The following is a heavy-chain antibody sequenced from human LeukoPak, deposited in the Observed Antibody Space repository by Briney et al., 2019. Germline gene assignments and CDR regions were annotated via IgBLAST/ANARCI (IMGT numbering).Heavy chain of an antibody. CDR3: TRVRRSNYAYFDY. CDR2: IRSKAYGGTT. D-gene: IGHD4-11*01. CDR1: GFTFGDYA. J-gene: IGHJ4*02. Sequence: GRSLRLSCTASGFTFGDYAMGWVRQAPGKGLEWVGFIRSKAYGGTTEYAASVKGRFTISRDDSKSIAYLQMNSLKTEDTAVYYCTRVRRSNYAYFDYWGQGTLVTVSS. V-gene: IGHV3-49*04.